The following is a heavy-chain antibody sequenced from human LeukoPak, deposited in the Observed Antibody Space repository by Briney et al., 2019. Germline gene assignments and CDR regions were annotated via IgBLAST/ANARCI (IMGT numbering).Heavy chain of an antibody. V-gene: IGHV3-64*01. CDR2: ISRDGTTT. CDR3: ARDGVDSRSGSWGYYLDY. Sequence: GGSLRLSCAASGFTFWNYGLHWVRQAPGKGLEYISGISRDGTTTYYANSVKGRFIISRDNSKNTLYLQLGSLRAGDMGVYFCARDGVDSRSGSWGYYLDYWGRGSQVTVSS. CDR1: GFTFWNYG. D-gene: IGHD3-16*01. J-gene: IGHJ4*02.